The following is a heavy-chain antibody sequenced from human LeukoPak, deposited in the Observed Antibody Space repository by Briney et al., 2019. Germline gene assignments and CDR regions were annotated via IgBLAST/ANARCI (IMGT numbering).Heavy chain of an antibody. D-gene: IGHD3-3*01. V-gene: IGHV3-11*01. CDR2: ISSDGSTI. J-gene: IGHJ4*02. CDR3: ARDPLSDSSGGY. CDR1: GFTFSDFF. Sequence: GGSLRLSCAASGFTFSDFFMSWIRRAPGKGLGWVSYISSDGSTIYYADSVRGRFTISRDNSKNSVYLQMISLRAEDTAVYYCARDPLSDSSGGYWGQGTLVTVSS.